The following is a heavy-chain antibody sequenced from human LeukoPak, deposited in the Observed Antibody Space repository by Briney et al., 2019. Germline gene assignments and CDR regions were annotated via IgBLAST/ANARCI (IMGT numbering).Heavy chain of an antibody. CDR1: GGSFSGYY. J-gene: IGHJ4*02. D-gene: IGHD6-6*01. CDR2: INYSGST. V-gene: IGHV4-34*01. Sequence: PSETLSLTCAVYGGSFSGYYWSWIRQPPGKGLEWIGEINYSGSTNYNPSLKSRVTISVDTSKNQFSLKLSSVTAADTAVYYCARGGARKEYSSSSQKRYFDYWGQGTLVTVSS. CDR3: ARGGARKEYSSSSQKRYFDY.